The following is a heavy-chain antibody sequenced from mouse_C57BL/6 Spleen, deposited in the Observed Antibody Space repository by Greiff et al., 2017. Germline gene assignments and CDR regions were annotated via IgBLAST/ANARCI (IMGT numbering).Heavy chain of an antibody. Sequence: EVKLVESGGGLVKPGGSLKLSCAASGFPFSDYGMHWVRQAPAKGLEWVAYISSGSSTIDYADTVKGRFTISRDTAKNTLFLQMTRLRSEDTALSYCASYYSAMDYWGQGTSVTVSS. V-gene: IGHV5-17*01. CDR1: GFPFSDYG. CDR2: ISSGSSTI. CDR3: ASYYSAMDY. J-gene: IGHJ4*01.